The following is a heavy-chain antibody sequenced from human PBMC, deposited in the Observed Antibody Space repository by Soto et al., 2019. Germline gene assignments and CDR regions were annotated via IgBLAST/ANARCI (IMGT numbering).Heavy chain of an antibody. CDR2: IVVGSGGT. V-gene: IGHV1-58*01. J-gene: IGHJ6*02. Sequence: SVKVSCKASGFTFTSSAVQWVRQARGQRLEWIGWIVVGSGGTNYAQKFQGWVTMTRDTSISTAYMELSRLRSDDTAVYYCAVGYCSGGSCYSVDTLGYYGMDVWGQGTTVTVSS. CDR3: AVGYCSGGSCYSVDTLGYYGMDV. CDR1: GFTFTSSA. D-gene: IGHD2-15*01.